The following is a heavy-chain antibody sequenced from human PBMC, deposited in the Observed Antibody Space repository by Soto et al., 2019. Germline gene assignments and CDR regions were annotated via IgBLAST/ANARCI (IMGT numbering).Heavy chain of an antibody. CDR3: ARAFGRSWYNWFDP. D-gene: IGHD6-13*01. CDR2: IVPLFGTT. CDR1: GGNFSNSG. Sequence: QVQLVQSGAEVKKPGSSVTVSCKASGGNFSNSGISRVRQAPGQGLEWMGGIVPLFGTTNYAHKFRGRVTFTADASTSTAYMEVASLRSEDTAVYYCARAFGRSWYNWFDPWGQGTLVTVST. J-gene: IGHJ5*02. V-gene: IGHV1-69*01.